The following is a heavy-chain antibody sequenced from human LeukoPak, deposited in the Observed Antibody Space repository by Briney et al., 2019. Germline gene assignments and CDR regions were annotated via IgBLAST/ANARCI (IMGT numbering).Heavy chain of an antibody. CDR2: IYHSGST. D-gene: IGHD5-24*01. CDR1: GGSISSSNW. CDR3: AEGRDGYNLEVDY. V-gene: IGHV4-4*02. Sequence: TSETLSLTCTVSGGSISSSNWWSWVRQPPGKGLEWIGEIYHSGSTNYNPSLKSRVTISVDKSKNRFSLKLSSVTAADTAVYYCAEGRDGYNLEVDYWGQGTLVTVSS. J-gene: IGHJ4*02.